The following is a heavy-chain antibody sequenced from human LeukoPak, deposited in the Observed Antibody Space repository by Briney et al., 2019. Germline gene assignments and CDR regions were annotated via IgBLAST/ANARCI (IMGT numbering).Heavy chain of an antibody. J-gene: IGHJ5*02. V-gene: IGHV4-38-2*02. Sequence: PSETLSLTCTVSGYSISSGYFWGWIRQPPGKGLEWIGTIYNSGSTYYNPSLESRVTISVDTAKNQLSLKLSSVTAADTAVYYCARAYSSGWYFNWFDPWGQGTLVTVSS. D-gene: IGHD6-13*01. CDR1: GYSISSGYF. CDR3: ARAYSSGWYFNWFDP. CDR2: IYNSGST.